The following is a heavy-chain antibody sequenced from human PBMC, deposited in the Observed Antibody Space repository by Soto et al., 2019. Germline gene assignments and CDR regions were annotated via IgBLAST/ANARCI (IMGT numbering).Heavy chain of an antibody. Sequence: PSETLSLTCSVSGFSISSGYYWGWVRQPPGKGLDWIGSIYNSGTTHSHPSLAGRVTISVDTSRDQFYLNLSSVTAADTAVYYCARETPISCSSTSCYLQPPDAFDIWGQGTMVTVSS. CDR3: ARETPISCSSTSCYLQPPDAFDI. CDR2: IYNSGTT. D-gene: IGHD2-2*01. J-gene: IGHJ3*02. V-gene: IGHV4-38-2*02. CDR1: GFSISSGYY.